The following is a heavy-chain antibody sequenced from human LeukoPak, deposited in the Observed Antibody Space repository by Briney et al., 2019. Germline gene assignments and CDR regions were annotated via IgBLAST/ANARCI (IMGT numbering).Heavy chain of an antibody. Sequence: SETLSLTCAVYGGSFSGYYWSWIRQPPGKGLEWIGYIYYSGSTYYSPSLKSRVTISVDTSKNQFSLRLSSVTAADTAVYYCARAADHYDSSGYAFDYWGQGTLVTVSS. D-gene: IGHD3-22*01. V-gene: IGHV4-34*09. CDR2: IYYSGST. CDR1: GGSFSGYY. J-gene: IGHJ4*02. CDR3: ARAADHYDSSGYAFDY.